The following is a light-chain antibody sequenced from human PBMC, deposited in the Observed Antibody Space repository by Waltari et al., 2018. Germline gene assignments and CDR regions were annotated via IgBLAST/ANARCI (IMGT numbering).Light chain of an antibody. CDR3: QQSSASPYT. V-gene: IGKV1-39*01. CDR2: AAS. Sequence: DIQMTQSPSFLSASVGDRVIITCRASQNFANYLNWYQQKPGTAPKLLSFAASKLQTGVPSRFSGSGSGRDFTLTISGLQVEDFAIFYCQQSSASPYTFGQGTSLAIK. CDR1: QNFANY. J-gene: IGKJ2*01.